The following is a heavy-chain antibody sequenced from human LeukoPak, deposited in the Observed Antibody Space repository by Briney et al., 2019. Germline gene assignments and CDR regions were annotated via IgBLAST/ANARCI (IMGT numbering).Heavy chain of an antibody. Sequence: PSETLSLTCTVSGGSISSYYWSWIRHPPGKGLGWIGYIYYSGSTNYNPSLKSRVTISVDTSKNQFSLKLSSVTAADTAVYYCARGGYGDTFDYWGQGTLVTVSS. V-gene: IGHV4-59*01. D-gene: IGHD4-17*01. CDR2: IYYSGST. J-gene: IGHJ4*02. CDR3: ARGGYGDTFDY. CDR1: GGSISSYY.